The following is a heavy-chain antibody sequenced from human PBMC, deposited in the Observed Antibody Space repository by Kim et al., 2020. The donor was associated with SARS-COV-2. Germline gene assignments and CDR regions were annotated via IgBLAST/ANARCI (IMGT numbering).Heavy chain of an antibody. Sequence: SETLSLTCAVYGGSFSGYYWSWIRQPPGKGLEWIGEINHSGSTNYNPSLKSRVTISVDTSKNQFSLKLSSVTAADTAVYYCARVVPNRGEGGSYYYYGMDVWGQGTTVTVSS. D-gene: IGHD6-13*01. J-gene: IGHJ6*02. CDR2: INHSGST. CDR1: GGSFSGYY. CDR3: ARVVPNRGEGGSYYYYGMDV. V-gene: IGHV4-34*01.